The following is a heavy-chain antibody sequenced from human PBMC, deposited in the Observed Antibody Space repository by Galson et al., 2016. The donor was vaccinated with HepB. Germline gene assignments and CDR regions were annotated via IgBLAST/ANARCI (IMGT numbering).Heavy chain of an antibody. CDR2: IKQDESEE. Sequence: SLRLSCAASGFTFSKAWMSWVRQAPGKGLEWVASIKQDESEEYYGDSVKGRFTISRDDAHNSLYLQMSSLRAEDTAVYYCARDRITGTNMDYWGQGTLVTVSS. D-gene: IGHD1-7*01. CDR3: ARDRITGTNMDY. CDR1: GFTFSKAW. V-gene: IGHV3-7*01. J-gene: IGHJ4*02.